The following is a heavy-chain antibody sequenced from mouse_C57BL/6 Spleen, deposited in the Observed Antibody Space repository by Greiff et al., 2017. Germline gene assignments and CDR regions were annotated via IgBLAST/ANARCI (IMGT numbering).Heavy chain of an antibody. J-gene: IGHJ3*01. CDR2: IDPSDSYT. CDR3: ARRGYYYGSSYAWFAY. Sequence: QVQLQQPGAELVKPGASVKLSCKASGYTFTSYWMQWVKQRPGQGLEWIGEIDPSDSYTNYNQKFKGKATLTVVTSSSTAYMQLSSLTSEDSAVYYCARRGYYYGSSYAWFAYWGQGTLVTVSA. D-gene: IGHD1-1*01. V-gene: IGHV1-50*01. CDR1: GYTFTSYW.